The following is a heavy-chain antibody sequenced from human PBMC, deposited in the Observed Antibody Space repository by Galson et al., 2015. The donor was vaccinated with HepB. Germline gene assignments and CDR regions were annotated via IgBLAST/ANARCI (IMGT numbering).Heavy chain of an antibody. D-gene: IGHD2-8*01. CDR1: GFRFSSHD. J-gene: IGHJ3*01. CDR2: IGVAGDT. Sequence: SLRLSCAASGFRFSSHDMHWVRQVTGKGLEWVSTIGVAGDTYYPGSVKGRFTISRENAKNSLYLQMNSLRAGDTAVYYCARASCSNGICRHDFDVWGQGTLVTVSS. V-gene: IGHV3-13*01. CDR3: ARASCSNGICRHDFDV.